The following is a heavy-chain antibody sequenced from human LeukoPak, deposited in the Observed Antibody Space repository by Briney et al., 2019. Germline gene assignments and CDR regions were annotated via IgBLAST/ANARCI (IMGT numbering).Heavy chain of an antibody. J-gene: IGHJ4*02. CDR3: AKAQEYYYDSSGYSLLD. V-gene: IGHV3-23*01. CDR1: GFTFSNYA. D-gene: IGHD3-22*01. Sequence: GGSLRLSCAASGFTFSNYAMSWVRQAPGKGLEWVSGITGSGGNTFYADSVKGRFTISRDNSKNTLYLQMNSLRAEDTAVYYCAKAQEYYYDSSGYSLLDWGQGTLVTVSS. CDR2: ITGSGGNT.